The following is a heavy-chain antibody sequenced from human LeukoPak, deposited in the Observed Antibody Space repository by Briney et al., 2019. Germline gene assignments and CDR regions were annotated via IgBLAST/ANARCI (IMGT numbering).Heavy chain of an antibody. V-gene: IGHV3-23*01. CDR3: AKLSSSWYETDY. D-gene: IGHD6-13*01. CDR1: GFTFSSYA. CDR2: ISGSGGST. J-gene: IGHJ4*02. Sequence: GVSLRLSCAASGFTFSSYAMSWVRQAPGKGLEWVSAISGSGGSTYYADSVKGRFTISRDNSKNTLYLQMNSLRAEDTAVYYCAKLSSSWYETDYWGQGTLVTVSS.